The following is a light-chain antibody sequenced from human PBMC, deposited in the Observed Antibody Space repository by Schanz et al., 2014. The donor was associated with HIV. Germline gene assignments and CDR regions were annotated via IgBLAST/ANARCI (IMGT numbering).Light chain of an antibody. CDR1: SGSIASAY. V-gene: IGLV6-57*04. Sequence: NFMLTQPHSVSESPGRTVAISCTRSSGSIASAYVQWYQQRPGSAPTTLIYENDQRHSGVPDRFSGSIDSSSNSASLTISGLETDDEADYFCHSSDAADPGVFGGGTKVTVL. J-gene: IGLJ3*02. CDR3: HSSDAADPGV. CDR2: END.